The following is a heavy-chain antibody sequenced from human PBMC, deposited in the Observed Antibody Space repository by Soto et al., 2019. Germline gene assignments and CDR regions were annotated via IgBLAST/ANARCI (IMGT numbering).Heavy chain of an antibody. D-gene: IGHD3-9*01. J-gene: IGHJ6*02. CDR2: MNPNSGNT. CDR3: ARGLYYDILTGSYYYGMDV. CDR1: GYTFTSYD. Sequence: ASVKVSCKASGYTFTSYDINWVRQATGQGLEWMGWMNPNSGNTGYAQKFQGRVTMTRNTSISTAYMELSSLRSEDTAVYYCARGLYYDILTGSYYYGMDVWGQGTTVTVSS. V-gene: IGHV1-8*01.